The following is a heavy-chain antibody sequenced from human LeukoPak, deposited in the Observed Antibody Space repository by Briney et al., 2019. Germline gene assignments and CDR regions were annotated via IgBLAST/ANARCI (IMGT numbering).Heavy chain of an antibody. J-gene: IGHJ4*02. CDR2: IYTSGST. Sequence: EPPQTLSLTCTVSGGSISSGSYYWSWIRQPAGKGLEWIGRIYTSGSTNYNPSLKSRVTISVDTSKNQFSLKLSSVTAADTAVYYCAREEGGLRGTHYWGQGTLVTVSS. V-gene: IGHV4-61*02. D-gene: IGHD1/OR15-1a*01. CDR3: AREEGGLRGTHY. CDR1: GGSISSGSYY.